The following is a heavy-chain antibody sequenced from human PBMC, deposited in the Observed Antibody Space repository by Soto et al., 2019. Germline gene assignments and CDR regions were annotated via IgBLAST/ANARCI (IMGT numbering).Heavy chain of an antibody. V-gene: IGHV1-18*04. D-gene: IGHD3-16*02. CDR1: GYKFASYG. J-gene: IGHJ4*02. CDR3: ARVVFAQYRPNDY. Sequence: DLLKVSCKAAGYKFASYGISWMRQATGQGLEWMGWISAYNGNTKYAQKVQGRVTMTTDTSTSTAYMELRSLRSEDTAVYYCARVVFAQYRPNDYWGQGTLVTVSS. CDR2: ISAYNGNT.